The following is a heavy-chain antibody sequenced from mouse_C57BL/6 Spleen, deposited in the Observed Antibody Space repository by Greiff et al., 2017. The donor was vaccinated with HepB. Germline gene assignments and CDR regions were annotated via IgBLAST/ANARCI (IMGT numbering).Heavy chain of an antibody. J-gene: IGHJ2*01. CDR2: ISSGSSTI. CDR1: GFTFSDYG. D-gene: IGHD1-1*02. CDR3: ARSYYYGGYY. Sequence: EVKLQESGGGLVKPGGSLKLSCAASGFTFSDYGMHWVRQAPEKGLEWVAYISSGSSTIYYADTVKGRFTISRDNAKNTLFLQMTSLRSEDTAMYYCARSYYYGGYYWAQGTTLTGSS. V-gene: IGHV5-17*01.